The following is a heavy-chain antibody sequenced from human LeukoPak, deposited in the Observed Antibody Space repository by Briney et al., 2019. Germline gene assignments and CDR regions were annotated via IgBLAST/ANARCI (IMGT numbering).Heavy chain of an antibody. CDR3: ARDRRYYFDY. J-gene: IGHJ4*02. CDR1: GFTFSHYP. V-gene: IGHV3-30*01. Sequence: GGSLRLSCAASGFTFSHYPMHCVRQAPGNGLEWLAVISYDSNYRYYADSVKGRFTISRGNSNNTLYLQIDSLRPEDTAMYFCARDRRYYFDYWGQGTLVTVSS. CDR2: ISYDSNYR.